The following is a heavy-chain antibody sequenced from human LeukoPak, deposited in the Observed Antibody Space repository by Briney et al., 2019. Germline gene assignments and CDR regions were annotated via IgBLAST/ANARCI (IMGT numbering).Heavy chain of an antibody. CDR1: GLTLSSYR. D-gene: IGHD3-16*02. V-gene: IGHV3-74*01. J-gene: IGHJ4*02. Sequence: PGGSLRLSCAVSGLTLSSYRMHWVRQAPGKGLVWVSAIATDGKSATYADSVKGRFTISRDNAKNTLYLQMNSRRAEDTAVYFCARDYQGLHYWVQGTLVTVSS. CDR2: IATDGKSA. CDR3: ARDYQGLHY.